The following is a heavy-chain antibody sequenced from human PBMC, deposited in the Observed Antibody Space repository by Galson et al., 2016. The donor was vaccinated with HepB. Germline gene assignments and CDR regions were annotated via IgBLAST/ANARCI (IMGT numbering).Heavy chain of an antibody. CDR1: GASISGYY. Sequence: SLTCTVSGASISGYYLSWIRQPPGKGLEWIGYIYYSGRTNYNPSLKSRVTISVDTSKNQFSLKLSSVTAAATAVYYCAREDSGGRYGFQYGMDVWGQGTTGTVS. CDR2: IYYSGRT. D-gene: IGHD6-19*01. V-gene: IGHV4-59*01. J-gene: IGHJ6*02. CDR3: AREDSGGRYGFQYGMDV.